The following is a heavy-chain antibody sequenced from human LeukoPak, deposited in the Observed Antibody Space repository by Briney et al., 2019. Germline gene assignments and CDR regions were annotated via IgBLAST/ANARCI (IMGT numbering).Heavy chain of an antibody. CDR2: IYYTGST. V-gene: IGHV4-59*01. CDR1: GDSISTYY. D-gene: IGHD5-12*01. J-gene: IGHJ4*02. CDR3: AGGLRLEYLYDY. Sequence: SETLSLTCTVSGDSISTYYWSWIRQPPGKGLEWIGYIYYTGSTNYNPSLKSRVTISVDTSKNQFSLKLSSVTAADTAVYYCAGGLRLEYLYDYWGQGTLVTVSS.